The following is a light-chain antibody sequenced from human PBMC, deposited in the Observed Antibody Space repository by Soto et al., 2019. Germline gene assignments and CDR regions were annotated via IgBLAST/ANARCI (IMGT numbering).Light chain of an antibody. V-gene: IGLV1-44*01. CDR2: NNN. CDR3: FAYTAKTTLRWV. CDR1: SSNIGSNT. Sequence: QSVLTQPRSASGTPGQRVTISCSGSSSNIGSNTVNWYQQLPGTAPKLLISNNNQRPSGVPDRFSGSKSGTSASLAISGLQSEDGAEYYCFAYTAKTTLRWVFGGGTKLTVL. J-gene: IGLJ3*02.